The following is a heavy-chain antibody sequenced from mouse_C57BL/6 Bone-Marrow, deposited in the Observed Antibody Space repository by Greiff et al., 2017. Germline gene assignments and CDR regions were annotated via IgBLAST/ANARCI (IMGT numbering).Heavy chain of an antibody. CDR1: GYAFSSSW. Sequence: VKLMESGPELVKPGASVKISCKASGYAFSSSWMNWVKQRPGKGLEWIGRIYPGDGDTNYNGKFKGKATLTADKSSSTAYMQLSSLTSEDSAVYFCARSGNYYGSSYFYWYFDVWGTGTTVTVSS. D-gene: IGHD1-1*01. CDR2: IYPGDGDT. V-gene: IGHV1-82*01. J-gene: IGHJ1*03. CDR3: ARSGNYYGSSYFYWYFDV.